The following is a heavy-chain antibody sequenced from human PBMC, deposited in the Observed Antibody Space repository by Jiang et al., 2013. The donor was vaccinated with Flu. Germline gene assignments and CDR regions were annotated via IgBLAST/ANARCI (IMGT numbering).Heavy chain of an antibody. V-gene: IGHV4-61*01. D-gene: IGHD3-10*01. CDR2: IYYSGST. Sequence: GPGLVKPSETLSLACTVSGGSVSSGSYYWSWIRQPPGKGLEWIGYIYYSGSTYYNPSLKSRVTISVDTSKNQFSLKLSSVTAADTAVYYCARKGAGFGESLNVWFDPWGQGTLVTVSS. CDR1: GGSVSSGSYY. J-gene: IGHJ5*02. CDR3: ARKGAGFGESLNVWFDP.